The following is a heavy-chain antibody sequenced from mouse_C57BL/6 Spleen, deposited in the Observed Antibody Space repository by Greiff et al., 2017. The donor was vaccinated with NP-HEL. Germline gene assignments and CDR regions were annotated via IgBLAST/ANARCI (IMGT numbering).Heavy chain of an antibody. J-gene: IGHJ1*03. CDR3: ARNYSNWYFDV. Sequence: QVQLKQSGPELVKPGASVKISCKASGYAFSSSWMNWVKQRPGKGLEWIGRIYPGDGDTNYNGKFKGKATLTADKSSSTAYMQLSSLTSEDSAVYFCARNYSNWYFDVWGTGTTVTVSS. CDR2: IYPGDGDT. CDR1: GYAFSSSW. D-gene: IGHD2-5*01. V-gene: IGHV1-82*01.